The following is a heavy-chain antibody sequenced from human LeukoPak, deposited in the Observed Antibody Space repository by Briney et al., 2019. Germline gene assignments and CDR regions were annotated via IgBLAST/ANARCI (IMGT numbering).Heavy chain of an antibody. D-gene: IGHD3-10*01. J-gene: IGHJ4*02. V-gene: IGHV3-74*01. CDR2: INSDGSST. CDR1: GFTFSSYW. Sequence: GGSLRLSCAASGFTFSSYWMHWVRQTPGKGLVWVSRINSDGSSTSYADSVKGRFTISRDNAKNTLYLQMNSLRAEDTAVYYCAGYGSGNVDFDYWGQGTLVTVSS. CDR3: AGYGSGNVDFDY.